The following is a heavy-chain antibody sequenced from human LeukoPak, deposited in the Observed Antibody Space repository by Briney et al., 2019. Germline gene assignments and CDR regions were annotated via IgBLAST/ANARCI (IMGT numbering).Heavy chain of an antibody. J-gene: IGHJ4*02. CDR1: GFTLSSYA. CDR3: ARGLREWELLGVSNFDY. V-gene: IGHV3-30-3*01. Sequence: GGSLRLSCGASGFTLSSYAMHGGRQAPGKGLEWVAVISYDGSNKYYADSVKGRFNISRDNSKNTLYLQMNSLRAEDTAVYYCARGLREWELLGVSNFDYWGQGTLVTVSS. CDR2: ISYDGSNK. D-gene: IGHD1-26*01.